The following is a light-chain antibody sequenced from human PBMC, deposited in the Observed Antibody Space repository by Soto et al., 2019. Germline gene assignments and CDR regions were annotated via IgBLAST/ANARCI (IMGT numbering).Light chain of an antibody. J-gene: IGKJ1*01. V-gene: IGKV3-11*01. CDR3: QQRLSGPST. CDR2: EAS. Sequence: EIVLTQSPATLPLSPGDGATLSCRASQSITKFLAWYQQRPGQPPRLLIYEASEMASGVPARFSGSGSGTDFTLAISSLEHEDGACYYCQQRLSGPSTFDQGTRVEI. CDR1: QSITKF.